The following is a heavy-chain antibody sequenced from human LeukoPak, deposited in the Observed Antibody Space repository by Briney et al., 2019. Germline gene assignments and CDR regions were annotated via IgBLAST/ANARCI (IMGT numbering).Heavy chain of an antibody. CDR2: IYGGGST. CDR1: GFTVSSNY. Sequence: GGSLRLSCAASGFTVSSNYMSWVRQAPGQGLEWVSVIYGGGSTYYADSVKGRFTISRDNSKNTLYLQMNSLRAEDTAVYYCARAQLAAAGPNDYWGQGTLVTVSS. D-gene: IGHD6-13*01. V-gene: IGHV3-66*02. J-gene: IGHJ4*02. CDR3: ARAQLAAAGPNDY.